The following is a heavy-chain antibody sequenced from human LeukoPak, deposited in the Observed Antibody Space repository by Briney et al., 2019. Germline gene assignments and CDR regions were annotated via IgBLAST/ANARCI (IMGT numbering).Heavy chain of an antibody. CDR2: IYSGGST. CDR1: GFTVSSNY. V-gene: IGHV3-53*01. Sequence: GGSLRLSCAASGFTVSSNYMSWVRQAPGKGLEWVSVIYSGGSTYCADSVKGRFTISRDNSKNTLYLQMNSLRAEDTAVYYCARVAAAAGTNLGWFDPWGQGTLVTVSS. D-gene: IGHD6-13*01. J-gene: IGHJ5*02. CDR3: ARVAAAAGTNLGWFDP.